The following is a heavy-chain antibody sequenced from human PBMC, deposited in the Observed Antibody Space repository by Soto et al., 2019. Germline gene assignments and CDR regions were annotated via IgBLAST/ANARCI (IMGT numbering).Heavy chain of an antibody. CDR2: INYRGST. CDR3: ARDAPETAPY. D-gene: IGHD2-2*01. J-gene: IGHJ4*02. Sequence: QVQLQESGPGLVKPSQTLSLTCTVSGGSISNGDYYWNWIRQHPEKGLEWIGYINYRGSTFYNPSLKCRIIISVENSKNQFSLKRSSVTAADTAVYYCARDAPETAPYWGQGTLVTVSS. V-gene: IGHV4-31*03. CDR1: GGSISNGDYY.